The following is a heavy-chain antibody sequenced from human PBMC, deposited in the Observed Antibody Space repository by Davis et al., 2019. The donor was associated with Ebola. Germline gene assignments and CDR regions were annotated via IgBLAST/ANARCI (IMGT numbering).Heavy chain of an antibody. CDR3: ARKYGEYDYYYYGMEV. V-gene: IGHV1-18*01. CDR1: GYTFTTYI. J-gene: IGHJ6*02. Sequence: AASVKVSCKASGYTFTTYIISWVRQAPGQGLEGMGWISAYNGDTNYAQKFQGRVTMTTDTSTSTAYMELRSLRSDDTAVYYCARKYGEYDYYYYGMEVWGQGTTVTVSS. CDR2: ISAYNGDT. D-gene: IGHD4-17*01.